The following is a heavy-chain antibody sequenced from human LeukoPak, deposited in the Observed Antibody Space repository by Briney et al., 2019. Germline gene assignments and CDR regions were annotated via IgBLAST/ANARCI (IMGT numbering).Heavy chain of an antibody. CDR1: GGSFSGYY. Sequence: SETLSLTCAVYGGSFSGYYWSWIRQPPGKGLEWIGEINHSGSTNYNPSLKSRVTISVDTSKNQFSLKLSSVTAADTAVYYCARWRVGNYDFWSGSGMDVWGQGTTVTVSS. CDR2: INHSGST. V-gene: IGHV4-34*01. CDR3: ARWRVGNYDFWSGSGMDV. D-gene: IGHD3-3*01. J-gene: IGHJ6*02.